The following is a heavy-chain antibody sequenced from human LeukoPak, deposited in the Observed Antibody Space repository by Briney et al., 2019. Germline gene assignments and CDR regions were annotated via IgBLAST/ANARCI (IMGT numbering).Heavy chain of an antibody. D-gene: IGHD5-18*01. CDR1: GGSISSGSYY. CDR3: SRQGWIQLVPYYFDY. J-gene: IGHJ4*02. V-gene: IGHV4-39*01. CDR2: IYHSGTT. Sequence: SETLSLTCTVSGGSISSGSYYWGRVRQPPGKGLEWIGSIYHSGTTYYNPSLKSRVTISVDTSKNQFSLKLSSVTAADTAVYHCSRQGWIQLVPYYFDYWGQGTLVTVSS.